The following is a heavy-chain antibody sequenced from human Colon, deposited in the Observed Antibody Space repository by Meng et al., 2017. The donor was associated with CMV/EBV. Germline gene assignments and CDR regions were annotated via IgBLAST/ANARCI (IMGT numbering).Heavy chain of an antibody. CDR3: VRSSGWSLFDY. Sequence: QVQLMQAVAGLKEPGAFVTVSCKTSGYTFSDYYMHWVRKAPGQGLEWMGWIRTDGSATNYAQKFRGRATMTRDASVSTAYMELSGLTSDDTAVYFCVRSSGWSLFDYWGPGALVTVSS. CDR1: GYTFSDYY. D-gene: IGHD6-19*01. J-gene: IGHJ4*02. V-gene: IGHV1-2*02. CDR2: IRTDGSAT.